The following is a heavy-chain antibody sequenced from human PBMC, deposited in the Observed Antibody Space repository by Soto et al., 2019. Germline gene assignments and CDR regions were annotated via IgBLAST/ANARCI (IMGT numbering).Heavy chain of an antibody. Sequence: VQLVESGVGLIQPGGSLGLSCAASGFTFSSYSMNCVRQAPGKGLERVSYISSSISTIYYADSVKGRFTLSRDNAKNSLYLQMNSLRAEDTAVYYCARERGYSGYDSGWFDPWGQGTLVTVAS. D-gene: IGHD5-12*01. J-gene: IGHJ5*02. CDR1: GFTFSSYS. CDR2: ISSSISTI. CDR3: ARERGYSGYDSGWFDP. V-gene: IGHV3-48*01.